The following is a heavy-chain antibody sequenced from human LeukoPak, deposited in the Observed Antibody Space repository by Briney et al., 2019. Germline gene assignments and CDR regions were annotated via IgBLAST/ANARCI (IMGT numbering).Heavy chain of an antibody. V-gene: IGHV4-30-4*01. J-gene: IGHJ6*02. D-gene: IGHD3-22*01. CDR1: GGSISSGDFY. CDR3: ARDGTYYYDSSGYYKYGMDV. Sequence: PSQTLSLTCTVSGGSISSGDFYWSWIRQPPGKGLEWIGYIHYSGSTYYNPSLKSRVTISVDTFKNQFSLKLSSVTAADTAVYYCARDGTYYYDSSGYYKYGMDVWGQGTTVTVSS. CDR2: IHYSGST.